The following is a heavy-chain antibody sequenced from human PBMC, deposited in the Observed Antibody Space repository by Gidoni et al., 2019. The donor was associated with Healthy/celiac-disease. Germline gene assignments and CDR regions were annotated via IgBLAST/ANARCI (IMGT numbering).Heavy chain of an antibody. Sequence: VQLVESGGGVVQPGRSLRPSCAASGFTCRRHGWPWVRHAPGKGLEWGAVIWYAGSNQCYADSLKGRFTISSDNSKNTLYLQMHSLRAEYTAVYYCARAYSVIIAAAGTVGYFDYWGQGTLVTVSS. J-gene: IGHJ4*02. CDR1: GFTCRRHG. CDR3: ARAYSVIIAAAGTVGYFDY. CDR2: IWYAGSNQ. V-gene: IGHV3-33*01. D-gene: IGHD6-13*01.